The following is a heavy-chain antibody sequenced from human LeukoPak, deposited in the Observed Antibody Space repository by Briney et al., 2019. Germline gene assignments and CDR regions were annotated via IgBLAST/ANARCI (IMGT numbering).Heavy chain of an antibody. CDR3: AREPNYYDSSGYYYWFDP. V-gene: IGHV4-31*03. CDR1: GGSISSGGYY. CDR2: IYYSGST. J-gene: IGHJ5*02. D-gene: IGHD3-22*01. Sequence: SQTLSLTCTVSGGSISSGGYYWSWIRQHPGKGLEWIGYIYYSGSTYYSPSLKSRVTISVDTSKNQFSLKLSSVTAADTAVYYCAREPNYYDSSGYYYWFDPWGQGTLVTVSS.